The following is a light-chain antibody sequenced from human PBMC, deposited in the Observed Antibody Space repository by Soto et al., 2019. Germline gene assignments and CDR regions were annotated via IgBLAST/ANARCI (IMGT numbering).Light chain of an antibody. J-gene: IGKJ2*01. CDR1: QSVSNN. CDR3: QQYNNWPHT. Sequence: EIVMTQSPATLSVSPGERATLSWRASQSVSNNLAWYQQKPGQAPRLLIYGASTRATGIPARFSGSGSGTEFTLTISSLQSEDFAVYYCQQYNNWPHTFGQGTKLEIK. V-gene: IGKV3-15*01. CDR2: GAS.